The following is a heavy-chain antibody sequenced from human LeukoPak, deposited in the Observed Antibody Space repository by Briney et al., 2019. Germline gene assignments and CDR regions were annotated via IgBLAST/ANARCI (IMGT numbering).Heavy chain of an antibody. V-gene: IGHV4-59*01. Sequence: PSETLSLTCTVYGDSISSYYWTWIRQPPGKGQEWIGYIYSSGSTKYNPSLESRVTISVDTSKNQFSLKLSSVTTADTAVYYCARIARGRGNWYFDLWGRGTLVTVSS. CDR2: IYSSGST. D-gene: IGHD3-10*01. CDR3: ARIARGRGNWYFDL. J-gene: IGHJ2*01. CDR1: GDSISSYY.